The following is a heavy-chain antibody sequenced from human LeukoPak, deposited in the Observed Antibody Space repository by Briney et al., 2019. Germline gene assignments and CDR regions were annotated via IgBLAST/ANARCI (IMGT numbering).Heavy chain of an antibody. Sequence: GGSLRLSCAASGFTSSNFAMNWVRQAPGKGLEWVSAISGGGGSTYYADSVKGRFTISRDTPENTLYLQMNSLRAEDTAVYYCAKLYNDYGDENFDYWGQGTLVSVSS. V-gene: IGHV3-23*01. CDR3: AKLYNDYGDENFDY. CDR2: ISGGGGST. D-gene: IGHD4-17*01. J-gene: IGHJ4*02. CDR1: GFTSSNFA.